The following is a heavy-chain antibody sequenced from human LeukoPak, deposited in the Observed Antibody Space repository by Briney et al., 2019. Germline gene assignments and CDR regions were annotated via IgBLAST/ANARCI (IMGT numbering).Heavy chain of an antibody. CDR1: GFTFSSYG. CDR3: ARDLLSSGPSRPHDQH. D-gene: IGHD6-19*01. J-gene: IGHJ1*01. V-gene: IGHV3-33*01. CDR2: IWYDGSNK. Sequence: GGSLRLSCAASGFTFSSYGMHWVRQAPGKGLEWVAVIWYDGSNKYYADSVKGRFTISRDNSKNTLYLQMNSLRAEDTAVYYCARDLLSSGPSRPHDQHWGQGTLVTVSS.